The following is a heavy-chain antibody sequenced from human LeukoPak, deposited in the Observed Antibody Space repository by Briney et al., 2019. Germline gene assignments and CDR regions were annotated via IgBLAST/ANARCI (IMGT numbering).Heavy chain of an antibody. CDR3: ARDGAYYDFWSGSDY. CDR2: MNPNSGNT. V-gene: IGHV1-8*01. D-gene: IGHD3-3*01. J-gene: IGHJ4*02. Sequence: ASVKVSCKASGYTFTSYDINWVRQATGQGLEWMGWMNPNSGNTGYAQKLQGRVTMTTDTSTSTAYMELRSLRSDDTAVYYCARDGAYYDFWSGSDYWGQGTLVTVSS. CDR1: GYTFTSYD.